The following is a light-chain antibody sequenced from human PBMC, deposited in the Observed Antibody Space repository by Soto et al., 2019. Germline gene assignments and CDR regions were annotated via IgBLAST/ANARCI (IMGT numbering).Light chain of an antibody. CDR1: SSDVGGYNF. CDR2: EVS. Sequence: QSALTQPASVSGSPGQSIPISCTGTSSDVGGYNFVSWYQQHPGKAPKLMIYEVSNRPSGVSNRFSGSKSGNTASLTISGLLAEDEADYYCSSYARSNTLVFGTGTKLTVL. V-gene: IGLV2-14*01. CDR3: SSYARSNTLV. J-gene: IGLJ1*01.